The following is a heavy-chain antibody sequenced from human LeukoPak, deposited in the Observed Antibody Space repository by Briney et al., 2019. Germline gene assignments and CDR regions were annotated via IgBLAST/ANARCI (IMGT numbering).Heavy chain of an antibody. V-gene: IGHV3-11*04. J-gene: IGHJ3*02. D-gene: IGHD6-19*01. Sequence: GGSLRLFCAASGFTFSDYYMSWIRQAPGKGLEWVSYISSSGSTIYYADSVKGRFTISRDNAKNSLYLQMNSLRAEDTAVYYCASGQWLPSDAFDTWGQGTMVTVSS. CDR1: GFTFSDYY. CDR2: ISSSGSTI. CDR3: ASGQWLPSDAFDT.